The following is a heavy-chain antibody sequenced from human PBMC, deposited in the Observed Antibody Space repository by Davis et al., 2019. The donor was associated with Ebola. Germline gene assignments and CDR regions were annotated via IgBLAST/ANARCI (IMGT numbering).Heavy chain of an antibody. D-gene: IGHD1-26*01. Sequence: MPSETLSLTCTVSGGSISSYYWSWIRQPPGKGLEWIGEINHSGSTNYNPSLKSRVTISVDTSKNQFSLKLSSMTAADTAVYYCARGVGATTGWFDPWGQGTLVTVSS. V-gene: IGHV4-34*01. CDR1: GGSISSYY. CDR2: INHSGST. CDR3: ARGVGATTGWFDP. J-gene: IGHJ5*02.